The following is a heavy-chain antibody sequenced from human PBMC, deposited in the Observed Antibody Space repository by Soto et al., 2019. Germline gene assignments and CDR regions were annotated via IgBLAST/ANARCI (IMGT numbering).Heavy chain of an antibody. V-gene: IGHV1-18*01. J-gene: IGHJ3*02. CDR2: ISAYNGDT. Sequence: ASVKVSCKASGYTFTSFGITWVRQAPGQGLEWMGWISAYNGDTNYAQNLQGRVTMTTDTSTSTAYMELRSLASDDTAMYYCARDGQRQLLLRALDIWGQGTMVTVSS. CDR3: ARDGQRQLLLRALDI. D-gene: IGHD6-19*01. CDR1: GYTFTSFG.